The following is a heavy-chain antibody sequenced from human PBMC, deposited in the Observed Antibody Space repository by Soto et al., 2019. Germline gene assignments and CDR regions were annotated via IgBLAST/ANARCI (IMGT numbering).Heavy chain of an antibody. CDR3: AKPETYYYGSGSYGPPHWYFDL. CDR1: GFSFSRYG. J-gene: IGHJ2*01. Sequence: QVQLVESGGGVVQPGGSLRLSCAASGFSFSRYGIHWVRQAPGKGLEWVAVISKDGGDKEYAESVKGRCTISRENSKSTVYLQMNSLRAEDTAVYYCAKPETYYYGSGSYGPPHWYFDLWGRGTLVTVSS. D-gene: IGHD3-10*01. V-gene: IGHV3-30*18. CDR2: ISKDGGDK.